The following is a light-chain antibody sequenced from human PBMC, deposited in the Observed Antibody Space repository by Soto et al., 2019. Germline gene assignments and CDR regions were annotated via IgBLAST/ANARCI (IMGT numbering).Light chain of an antibody. V-gene: IGKV3-20*01. CDR1: QSISSSY. Sequence: EIVLTQSPGTLSLSPGERTTLSCRASQSISSSYLAWYQQKPGQAPRLLVYGASSRATGIPDRFSGSGSGTNFTLTISRLEPEDFALDYCKQYSSTFWTLGQGTTVEIK. CDR3: KQYSSTFWT. J-gene: IGKJ1*01. CDR2: GAS.